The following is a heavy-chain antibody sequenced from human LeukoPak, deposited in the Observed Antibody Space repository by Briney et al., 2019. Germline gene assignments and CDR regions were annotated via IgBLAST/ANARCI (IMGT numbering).Heavy chain of an antibody. Sequence: PGGSLRLYCAASGFTFSSYSMNWVRQAPGKGLEWVSSISSSSSYIYYADSVKGRFTISRDNAKNSLYLQMNSLRAEDTAVCYCARGVAASKLQAYDYWGQGTLVTVSS. V-gene: IGHV3-21*01. J-gene: IGHJ4*02. CDR3: ARGVAASKLQAYDY. CDR1: GFTFSSYS. CDR2: ISSSSSYI. D-gene: IGHD6-19*01.